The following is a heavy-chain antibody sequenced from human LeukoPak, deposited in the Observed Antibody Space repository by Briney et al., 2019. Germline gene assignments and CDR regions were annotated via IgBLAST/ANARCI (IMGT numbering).Heavy chain of an antibody. CDR2: INYSGST. CDR3: ARHSSGWYYAGDY. D-gene: IGHD6-19*01. Sequence: SETLSLTCTVSGGSFSSTNYYWGWVRQPPGKGLEWIATINYSGSTYYNPSLLSRATISVDTSKNQFSLNLSSVTAADTAVYYCARHSSGWYYAGDYWGQGILVTVSS. J-gene: IGHJ4*02. V-gene: IGHV4-39*01. CDR1: GGSFSSTNYY.